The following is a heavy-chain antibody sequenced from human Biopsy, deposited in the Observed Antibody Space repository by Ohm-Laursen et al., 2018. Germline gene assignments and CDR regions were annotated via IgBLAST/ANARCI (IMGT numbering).Heavy chain of an antibody. CDR1: GASINSSY. Sequence: SDTLSLTCTVSGASINSSYWSWIRQAPGKGLEWIGFIYNSGNTNYNPSLKSRVTISADTSKNQFSLKLGSVTVADTAVFYCARRVSGGRSFDYWGQGPLVTVSS. D-gene: IGHD2-15*01. J-gene: IGHJ4*02. CDR2: IYNSGNT. CDR3: ARRVSGGRSFDY. V-gene: IGHV4-59*08.